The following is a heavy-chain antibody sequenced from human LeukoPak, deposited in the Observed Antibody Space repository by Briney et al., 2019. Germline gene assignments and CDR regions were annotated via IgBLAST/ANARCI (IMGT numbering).Heavy chain of an antibody. D-gene: IGHD1-7*01. V-gene: IGHV4-4*07. CDR1: GGSISSYY. CDR2: IYTSGST. J-gene: IGHJ4*02. Sequence: PSETLSLTCTVSGGSISSYYWSWIRQPAGKGLEWIGRIYTSGSTNYNPSLKSRVTMSVDTSKNQFSLKLSSVTAADTAVYYCARDPDNWNYGRPGDYWGQGSLVTVSS. CDR3: ARDPDNWNYGRPGDY.